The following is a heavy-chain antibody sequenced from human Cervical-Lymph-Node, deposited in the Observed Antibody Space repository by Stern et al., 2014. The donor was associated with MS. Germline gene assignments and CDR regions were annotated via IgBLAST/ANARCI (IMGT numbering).Heavy chain of an antibody. V-gene: IGHV3-21*01. CDR3: ARVNEGFWYFDL. CDR1: GFTFSSFG. CDR2: ISSSSSFI. J-gene: IGHJ2*01. Sequence: EVQLVESGGGLVKPGGSLRLSCAASGFTFSSFGINWVRQAPGEGLEWVSSISSSSSFINYADSVKGRFTITRDNAKNSLYLQMNSLRAEDTAVYYCARVNEGFWYFDLWGRGTLVTVSS.